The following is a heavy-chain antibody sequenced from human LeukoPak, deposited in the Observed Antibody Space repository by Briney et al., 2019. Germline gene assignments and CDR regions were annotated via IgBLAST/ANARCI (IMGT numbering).Heavy chain of an antibody. Sequence: PSETLSLTCTVSGGSISSSSYYWGWIRQPPGKGLEWIGSIYYSGSTYYNPSLKSRVTISVDTSKNQFSLKLSSVTAADTAVYYCARAVPAAVHAFDIWGQGTMVTVSS. V-gene: IGHV4-39*07. CDR1: GGSISSSSYY. D-gene: IGHD6-13*01. CDR2: IYYSGST. CDR3: ARAVPAAVHAFDI. J-gene: IGHJ3*02.